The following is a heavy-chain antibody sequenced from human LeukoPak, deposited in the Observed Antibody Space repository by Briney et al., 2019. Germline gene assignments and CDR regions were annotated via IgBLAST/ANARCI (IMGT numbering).Heavy chain of an antibody. V-gene: IGHV4-38-2*01. J-gene: IGHJ6*03. D-gene: IGHD2-2*01. CDR3: ARVAGNVVVPAADYYYYYMDV. CDR1: GYSISGAYF. CDR2: IYHSGST. Sequence: KPSETLSLTCAVSGYSISGAYFWGWTRQTPGRGLEWIGSIYHSGSTYYNPSLKSRVIMSVDTSKNQFSLKLSSVTAADTAVYYCARVAGNVVVPAADYYYYYMDVWGKGTTVTVSS.